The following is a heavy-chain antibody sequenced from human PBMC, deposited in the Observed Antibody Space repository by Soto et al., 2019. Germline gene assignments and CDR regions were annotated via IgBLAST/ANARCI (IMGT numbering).Heavy chain of an antibody. J-gene: IGHJ4*02. V-gene: IGHV1-2*02. D-gene: IGHD1-26*01. CDR3: ARYTGSNSLFDS. CDR1: GYTFTGDY. CDR2: INPKSGYT. Sequence: SVKVSCKASGYTFTGDYLHWVRQAPGQGLEWMAWINPKSGYTKSAQKFQARVTLTRDTSISTAYMELRSLRSEDTAVYFCARYTGSNSLFDSWGQGTLVTVSS.